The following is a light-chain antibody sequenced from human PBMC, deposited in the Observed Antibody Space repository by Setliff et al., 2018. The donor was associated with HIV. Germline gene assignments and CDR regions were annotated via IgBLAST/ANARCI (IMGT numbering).Light chain of an antibody. CDR3: QSNDGSTWV. CDR1: SGSIAANY. Sequence: NFMLTQPHSVSESPGKTVTISCTRSSGSIAANYVQWYQHRPGSSPTTVIRDNKERPSGVPERFSGSIDRSTNSASLTISGLKTEDEADYYCQSNDGSTWVFGGGTKATVL. V-gene: IGLV6-57*01. CDR2: DNK. J-gene: IGLJ3*02.